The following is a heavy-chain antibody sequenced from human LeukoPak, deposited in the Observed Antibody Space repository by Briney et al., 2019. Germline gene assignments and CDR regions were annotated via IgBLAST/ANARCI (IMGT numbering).Heavy chain of an antibody. J-gene: IGHJ4*02. CDR1: GYTFTGYY. V-gene: IGHV1-2*02. Sequence: ASVKVSCKASGYTFTGYYMHWVRQAPGQGLEWVGWVNPKSGGTNSAQEFQGRLTMTRDTSISTAYMELSRLRSDDTAVYYCARDWAYNDSSGYSGVDYWGQGTLVTVSS. D-gene: IGHD3-22*01. CDR2: VNPKSGGT. CDR3: ARDWAYNDSSGYSGVDY.